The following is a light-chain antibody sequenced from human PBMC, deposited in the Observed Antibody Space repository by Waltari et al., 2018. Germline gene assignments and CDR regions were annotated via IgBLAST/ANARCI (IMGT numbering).Light chain of an antibody. J-gene: IGLJ1*01. CDR1: SRDVGVYNY. Sequence: QSALTQPASVSGSPGQSITIPCTGTSRDVGVYNYLSWYQQHPGNAPKVLIFDVSYRPPGVSNRFSASKSGNTASLTISGLQAEDEADYYCTSYTSSHGLVFGTGTKVTVL. V-gene: IGLV2-14*03. CDR2: DVS. CDR3: TSYTSSHGLV.